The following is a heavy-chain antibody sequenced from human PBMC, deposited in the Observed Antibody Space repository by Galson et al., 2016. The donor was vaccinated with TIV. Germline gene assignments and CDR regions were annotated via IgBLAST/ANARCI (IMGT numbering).Heavy chain of an antibody. CDR3: AKDRQWIPSSLDY. Sequence: SLRLSCAASGFTFNYFGMNWVRQAPGKGLEWVAGISGSGGVTNYADSVKGRFTISRDSYKDTVYLQMNSLRAEDTAIYFCAKDRQWIPSSLDYWGQGILVTVSS. D-gene: IGHD5-18*01. CDR1: GFTFNYFG. V-gene: IGHV3-23*01. J-gene: IGHJ4*02. CDR2: ISGSGGVT.